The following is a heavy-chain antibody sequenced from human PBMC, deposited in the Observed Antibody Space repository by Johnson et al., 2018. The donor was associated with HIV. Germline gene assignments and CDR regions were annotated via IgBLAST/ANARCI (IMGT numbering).Heavy chain of an antibody. J-gene: IGHJ3*02. Sequence: MLLVESGGGLVQPGGSLRLSCAASGFIFSRSWMHWVRHVPGKGLVWVSRSNSDGSSTTYADSVKGRFTISGDKAKNTLHLQSNSLRAEDKAVYYCAREWGIVTFGGVIPRNAFDIWGQGTMVTVSS. CDR1: GFIFSRSW. CDR3: AREWGIVTFGGVIPRNAFDI. CDR2: SNSDGSST. D-gene: IGHD3-16*02. V-gene: IGHV3-74*01.